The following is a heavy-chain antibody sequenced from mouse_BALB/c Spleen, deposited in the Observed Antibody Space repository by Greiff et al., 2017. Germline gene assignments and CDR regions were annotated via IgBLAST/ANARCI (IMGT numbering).Heavy chain of an antibody. CDR3: ARFDYDDLYYFDY. CDR1: GDSITSGY. D-gene: IGHD2-4*01. J-gene: IGHJ2*01. V-gene: IGHV3-8*02. Sequence: EVKLQESGPSLVKPSQTLSLTCSVTGDSITSGYWNWIRKFPGNKLEYMGYISYSGSTYYNPSLKSRISITRDTSKNQYYLQLNSVTTEDTATYYCARFDYDDLYYFDYWGQGTTLTVSS. CDR2: ISYSGST.